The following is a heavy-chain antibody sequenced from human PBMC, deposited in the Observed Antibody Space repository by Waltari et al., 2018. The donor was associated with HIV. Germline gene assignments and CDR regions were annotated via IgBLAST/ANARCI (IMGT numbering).Heavy chain of an antibody. CDR3: VRGSSTPGIDY. J-gene: IGHJ4*02. CDR1: DFTFGNYW. Sequence: EVHLVESGGGLVQRGGALRLSCAASDFTFGNYWMHWVRQAPGEGLVWVSRITEDGSYADYADSVRGRFTISRDNARNTLFLHMNSLTADDTAVYYCVRGSSTPGIDYWGQGTLVTVSS. CDR2: ITEDGSYA. V-gene: IGHV3-74*01. D-gene: IGHD2-2*01.